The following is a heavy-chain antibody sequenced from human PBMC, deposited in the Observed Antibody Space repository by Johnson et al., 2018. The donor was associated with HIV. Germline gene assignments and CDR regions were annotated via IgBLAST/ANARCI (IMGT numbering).Heavy chain of an antibody. J-gene: IGHJ3*02. Sequence: MQLVESGGGLVKPGGSLRLSCAASGFTVSSNYMSWVRQAPGKGLEWVSVIYSGGSTYYADSVKDRFTISRDNSKNTLYLQMNSLRAEDTAVYYCARDYGDYAHDAFDIWGQGTMVTVSS. D-gene: IGHD4-17*01. CDR1: GFTVSSNY. CDR2: IYSGGST. V-gene: IGHV3-66*01. CDR3: ARDYGDYAHDAFDI.